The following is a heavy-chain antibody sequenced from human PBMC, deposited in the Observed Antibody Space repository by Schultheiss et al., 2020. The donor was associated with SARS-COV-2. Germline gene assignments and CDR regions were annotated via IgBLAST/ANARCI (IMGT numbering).Heavy chain of an antibody. CDR2: IWYDGSNK. CDR3: AKGSVVVPAAPGLGDY. CDR1: GFTFGNYA. J-gene: IGHJ4*02. D-gene: IGHD2-2*01. V-gene: IGHV3-33*06. Sequence: GGSLRLSCAASGFTFGNYAMSWVRQAPGKGLEWVAVIWYDGSNKYYADSVKGRFTISRDNSKNTLYLQMNSLRAEDTAVYYCAKGSVVVPAAPGLGDYWGQGTLVTVSS.